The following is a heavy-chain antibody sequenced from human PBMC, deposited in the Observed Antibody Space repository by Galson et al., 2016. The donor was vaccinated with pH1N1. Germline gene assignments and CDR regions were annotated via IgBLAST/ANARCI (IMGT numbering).Heavy chain of an antibody. D-gene: IGHD3-16*02. V-gene: IGHV3-7*01. CDR1: GFTFSNYW. CDR3: ARAIGSRSAY. CDR2: INEDGSET. Sequence: SLRLSCAASGFTFSNYWMHWVRQVPGKGLKWVANINEDGSETYYVDSVRGRFTISRDNPKNSLYLQMSSLRDEDTALYYCARAIGSRSAYWGQGTLVTVSS. J-gene: IGHJ4*02.